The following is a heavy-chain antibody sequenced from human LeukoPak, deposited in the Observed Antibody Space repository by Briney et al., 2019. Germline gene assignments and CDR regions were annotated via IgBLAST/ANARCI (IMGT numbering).Heavy chain of an antibody. CDR1: GFTFNIYA. D-gene: IGHD6-6*01. V-gene: IGHV3-48*01. CDR3: AKLYSSASQNS. Sequence: PGGSLRLSCAASGFTFNIYAMNWVRQAPGKGLEWISYISSSSNIIYYADSVKGRFTISRDNAYNSLYLQMNSLRAEDTAVYYCAKLYSSASQNSWGQGTRVTVSS. J-gene: IGHJ4*02. CDR2: ISSSSNII.